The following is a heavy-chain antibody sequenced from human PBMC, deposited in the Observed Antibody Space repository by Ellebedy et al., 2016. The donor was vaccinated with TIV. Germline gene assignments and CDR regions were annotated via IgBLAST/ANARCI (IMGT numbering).Heavy chain of an antibody. CDR2: ISSGDTTI. CDR1: GSSFSDSY. D-gene: IGHD2-15*01. CDR3: AKVVKGSLDP. V-gene: IGHV3-11*01. Sequence: GGSLRLXXAASGSSFSDSYMSWIRQAPGKGLEWVSYISSGDTTIHYADSVKGRFTISRDNAKNSLYLQMNSLRAEDTAVYYCAKVVKGSLDPWGQGTLVTVSS. J-gene: IGHJ5*02.